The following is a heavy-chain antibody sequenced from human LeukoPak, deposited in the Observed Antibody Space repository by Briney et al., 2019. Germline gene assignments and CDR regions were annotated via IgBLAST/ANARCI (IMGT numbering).Heavy chain of an antibody. V-gene: IGHV3-23*01. CDR1: GFTFSTYA. Sequence: GGSLRLSCTASGFTFSTYAMSWVRQAPGKGLEWVSGISTSGGSTYYADSVKGRFTISRNNSKNTMYLQMNRLRGEDTAVYYCAKGAGGGPSSFDYWGQGTLVTVSP. CDR2: ISTSGGST. J-gene: IGHJ4*02. CDR3: AKGAGGGPSSFDY. D-gene: IGHD2-15*01.